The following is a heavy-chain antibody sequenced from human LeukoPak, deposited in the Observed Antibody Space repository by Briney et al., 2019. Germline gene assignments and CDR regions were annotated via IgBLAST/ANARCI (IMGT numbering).Heavy chain of an antibody. Sequence: PSETLSLTCTVSGGSISSSSYYWGWIRQPPGKGLEWIGSIYYSGSTYYNPSLKSRVTISVDTSKNQFSLKLSSVTAADTAVYYCARLGYSGSYSSFFDYWGQGTLVTVSS. V-gene: IGHV4-39*01. D-gene: IGHD1-26*01. CDR1: GGSISSSSYY. J-gene: IGHJ4*02. CDR3: ARLGYSGSYSSFFDY. CDR2: IYYSGST.